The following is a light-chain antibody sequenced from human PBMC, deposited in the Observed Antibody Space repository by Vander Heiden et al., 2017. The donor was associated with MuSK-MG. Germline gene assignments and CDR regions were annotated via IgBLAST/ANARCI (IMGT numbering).Light chain of an antibody. J-gene: IGKJ3*01. CDR2: DAS. V-gene: IGKV3-11*01. CDR3: QQRINGHPLVT. CDR1: QSVSSY. Sequence: EIVLTQSPATLSLSPGERATISCRASQSVSSYLAWYKQKPGQAPRLLIYDASNRATGIKARFSGSGDGTDFNLTISSREPEDFAVYYCQQRINGHPLVTFGHGTKVDIK.